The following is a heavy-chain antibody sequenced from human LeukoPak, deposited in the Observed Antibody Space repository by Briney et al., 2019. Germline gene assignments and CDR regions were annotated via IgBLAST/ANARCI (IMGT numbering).Heavy chain of an antibody. D-gene: IGHD4-23*01. CDR3: ATLTGGDDAFDI. CDR1: GGSISSYY. CDR2: IFYTGST. J-gene: IGHJ3*02. V-gene: IGHV4-59*01. Sequence: SETLSLTCTVSGGSISSYYWSWIRQPPGKGLEWIGYIFYTGSTNYNPSLKSRVTISVLTSKNRFSLKLSSVTAADTAIYYCATLTGGDDAFDIWGQGTMVTVSS.